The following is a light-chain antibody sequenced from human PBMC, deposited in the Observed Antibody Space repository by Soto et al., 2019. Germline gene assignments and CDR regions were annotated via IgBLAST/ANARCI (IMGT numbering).Light chain of an antibody. CDR2: GAS. Sequence: EIVLTQSPGPLSLSPGERATLSCRASQSVSSSNLAWYQQKPGQAPRLLIFGASSRATGIPDRFSGSGSGTDFTLTISRLQPEDFAVYYCQQYDSSPLTFGGGTTVEIK. CDR3: QQYDSSPLT. J-gene: IGKJ4*01. V-gene: IGKV3-20*01. CDR1: QSVSSSN.